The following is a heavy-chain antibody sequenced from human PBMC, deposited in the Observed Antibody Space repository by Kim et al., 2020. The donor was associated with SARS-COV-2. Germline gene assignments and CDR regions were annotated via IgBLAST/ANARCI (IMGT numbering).Heavy chain of an antibody. V-gene: IGHV4-34*01. CDR1: GESFSDYY. J-gene: IGHJ4*02. Sequence: SETLSLTCAVYGESFSDYYWTWIRQPPGKGLEWIGEINHSGSTNYNPSLKSRVIISVDTSRNQFSLKLSSVTAADTAVYYCARGRRGVSMIVLVIQGVEFYFDYWGQETLVTVSS. D-gene: IGHD3-22*01. CDR3: ARGRRGVSMIVLVIQGVEFYFDY. CDR2: INHSGST.